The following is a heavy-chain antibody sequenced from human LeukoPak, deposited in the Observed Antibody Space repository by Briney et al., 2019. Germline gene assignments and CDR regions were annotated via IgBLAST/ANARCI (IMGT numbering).Heavy chain of an antibody. D-gene: IGHD2-15*01. J-gene: IGHJ4*02. CDR2: INHSGSI. CDR1: GGSFSGYY. CDR3: ARGVMCSGGSCYLPLDY. V-gene: IGHV4-34*01. Sequence: PSETLSLTCAVYGGSFSGYYWCWIRQPPGKGLEWIGEINHSGSINYNPSLKSRVTISVDTSKNQLSLKLSSVTAADTAVYYCARGVMCSGGSCYLPLDYWGQGTLVTVSS.